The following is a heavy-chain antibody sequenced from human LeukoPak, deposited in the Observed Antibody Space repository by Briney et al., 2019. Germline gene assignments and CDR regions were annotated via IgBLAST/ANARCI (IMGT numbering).Heavy chain of an antibody. J-gene: IGHJ6*03. CDR2: ISSNGGST. CDR3: ARDGVYCSSTCCYRGTGYYYYMDV. D-gene: IGHD2-2*01. V-gene: IGHV3-64*01. Sequence: GGSLRLSCAASGFTFSSYAMHWVRQAPGKGLEYVSAISSNGGSTYYANSVKGRFTISRDNSKNTLYLQMGSLRAEDMAVYYCARDGVYCSSTCCYRGTGYYYYMDVWGKGTTVTVSS. CDR1: GFTFSSYA.